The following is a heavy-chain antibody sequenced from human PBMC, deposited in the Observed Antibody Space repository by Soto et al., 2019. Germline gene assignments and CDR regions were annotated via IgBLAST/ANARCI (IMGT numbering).Heavy chain of an antibody. CDR1: GFTFSSYC. CDR3: AKDDNWNLYGFDP. CDR2: ISYDGSNK. D-gene: IGHD1-20*01. J-gene: IGHJ5*02. V-gene: IGHV3-30*18. Sequence: TGGSLRLSCAASGFTFSSYCMHWVRQAPGKGLEWVAVISYDGSNKYYADSVKGRFTISRDNSKNTLYLQMNSLRAEDTAVYYCAKDDNWNLYGFDPWGQGTLVTVSS.